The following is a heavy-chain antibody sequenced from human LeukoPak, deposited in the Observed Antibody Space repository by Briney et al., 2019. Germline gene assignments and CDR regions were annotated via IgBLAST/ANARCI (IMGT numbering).Heavy chain of an antibody. D-gene: IGHD5-12*01. Sequence: GSLSLSGAASGLTFSGYAMTWVRRAPGKGLEWVSAITGSGGSTLYADSVKGRFTISRDNSKNTLYLQMNSLRAEDTAVYYCAKVQGLPYYFDYWGQGTLVTVSS. J-gene: IGHJ4*02. V-gene: IGHV3-23*01. CDR1: GLTFSGYA. CDR3: AKVQGLPYYFDY. CDR2: ITGSGGST.